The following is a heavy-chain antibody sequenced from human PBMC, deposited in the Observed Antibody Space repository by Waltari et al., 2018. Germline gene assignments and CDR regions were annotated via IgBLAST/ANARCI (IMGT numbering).Heavy chain of an antibody. D-gene: IGHD2-15*01. Sequence: MHLLESGGVLVQPGGSLRLSCAASGFTFSSHAMAWVRQAPGKGLEWVSTINSDSNTYYADSVKGRFTISRDNSRATLYRQMNSLRAEDTAVYYCAKDEEVLHSPTYFDYWGQGTLVTVSS. V-gene: IGHV3-23*03. CDR2: INSDSNT. CDR1: GFTFSSHA. CDR3: AKDEEVLHSPTYFDY. J-gene: IGHJ4*02.